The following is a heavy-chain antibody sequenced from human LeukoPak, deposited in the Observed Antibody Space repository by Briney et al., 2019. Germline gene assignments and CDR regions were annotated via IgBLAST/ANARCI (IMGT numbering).Heavy chain of an antibody. J-gene: IGHJ3*02. V-gene: IGHV4-31*03. CDR3: ARDPRITMIVVVTGGSDAFDI. D-gene: IGHD3-22*01. CDR1: GGSISSGGYY. Sequence: SQTLSLTCTVSGGSISSGGYYWSWIRQHPGKGLEWIGYIYYSGSTYYNPSLKSRVTISVDTSKNQLSLRLSSVTAADTAGYYCARDPRITMIVVVTGGSDAFDIWGQGTMVTVSS. CDR2: IYYSGST.